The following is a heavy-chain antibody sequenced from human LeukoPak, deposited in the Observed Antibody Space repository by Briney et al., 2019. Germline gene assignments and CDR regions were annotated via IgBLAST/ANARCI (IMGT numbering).Heavy chain of an antibody. D-gene: IGHD3-3*01. J-gene: IGHJ4*02. Sequence: ASVKVSCKASGYTFTSYAMHWVRQAPGQRLEWMGWINAGNGNTKYSQKFQGRVTITRDTSASTAYMELSSLRAEDTAVYYCARDFLYYDFWSGYLFDYWGQGTLVTASS. V-gene: IGHV1-3*01. CDR2: INAGNGNT. CDR3: ARDFLYYDFWSGYLFDY. CDR1: GYTFTSYA.